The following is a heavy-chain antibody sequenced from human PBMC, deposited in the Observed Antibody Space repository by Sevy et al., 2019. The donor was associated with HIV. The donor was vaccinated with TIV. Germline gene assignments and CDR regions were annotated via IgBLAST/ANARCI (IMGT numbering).Heavy chain of an antibody. V-gene: IGHV3-11*01. D-gene: IGHD2-2*01. J-gene: IGHJ2*01. Sequence: GGSLRLSCAASGFTFSDYNMSWIRQAPGKGLEWVSYISSSGSTIYYADSVKGRFTISRDNAKNSLYLQMNSLRAEDTAVYYCARSAVVPAAYYWYFDLWGRGTLVTVSS. CDR2: ISSSGSTI. CDR1: GFTFSDYN. CDR3: ARSAVVPAAYYWYFDL.